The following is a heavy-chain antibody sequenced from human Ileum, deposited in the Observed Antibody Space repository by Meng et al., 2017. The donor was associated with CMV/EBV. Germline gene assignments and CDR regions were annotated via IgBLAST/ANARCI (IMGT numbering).Heavy chain of an antibody. V-gene: IGHV3-30-3*01. CDR3: AKDLEWEVQSYYFDY. J-gene: IGHJ4*02. CDR2: ISYDGSNK. CDR1: GFTFSSYA. Sequence: GESLKISCSASGFTFSSYAMHWVRQAPGKGLEWVAVISYDGSNKYSADSVKGGFTISSDNFKNTLYLQMNSLRAEDTAVYYCAKDLEWEVQSYYFDYWGQGTLVTVSS. D-gene: IGHD1-26*01.